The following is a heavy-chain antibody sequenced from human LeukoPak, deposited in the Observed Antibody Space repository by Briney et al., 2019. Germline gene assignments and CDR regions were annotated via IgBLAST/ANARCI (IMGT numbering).Heavy chain of an antibody. CDR1: GGTFSSYA. CDR2: IIPIFGIA. CDR3: ARDTEMATIKLFDY. D-gene: IGHD5-24*01. Sequence: SVKVSCKASGGTFSSYAISWVRQAPGQGLEWMGRIIPIFGIANYAQKFQGRVTITSDKSTSTAYMELSSLRSEDTAVYYCARDTEMATIKLFDYWGQGTLVTVSS. J-gene: IGHJ4*02. V-gene: IGHV1-69*04.